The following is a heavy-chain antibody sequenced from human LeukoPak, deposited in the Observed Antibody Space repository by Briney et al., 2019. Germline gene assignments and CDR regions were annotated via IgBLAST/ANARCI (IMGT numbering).Heavy chain of an antibody. CDR1: GFIFSNYA. CDR2: ISGSGGST. CDR3: ATDYYDSSGPDY. V-gene: IGHV3-23*01. D-gene: IGHD3-22*01. Sequence: PGGSLRLSCVSSGFIFSNYAMSWVRQAPGKGLEWVSSISGSGGSTHYADSVKGRFTISRDKTKNTLYLQMNSLRAEDTAVYYCATDYYDSSGPDYWGQGTLVTVSS. J-gene: IGHJ4*02.